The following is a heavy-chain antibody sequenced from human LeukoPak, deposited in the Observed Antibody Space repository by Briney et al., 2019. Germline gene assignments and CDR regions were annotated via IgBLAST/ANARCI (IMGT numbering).Heavy chain of an antibody. J-gene: IGHJ4*02. CDR1: GYTFTGYY. D-gene: IGHD6-6*01. CDR3: AREARYSSSEYDY. V-gene: IGHV1-2*02. CDR2: INPNSGGT. Sequence: ASVKVSCKASGYTFTGYYMHWVRQAPGQGLEWMGWINPNSGGTNYAQKFQGRVTMTRDTSISTAYMELSRLRSDDTAVYYCAREARYSSSEYDYWGQGTLVTVSS.